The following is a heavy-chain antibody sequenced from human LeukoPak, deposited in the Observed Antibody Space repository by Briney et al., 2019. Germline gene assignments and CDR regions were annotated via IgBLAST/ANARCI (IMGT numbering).Heavy chain of an antibody. D-gene: IGHD6-13*01. CDR1: GGSFSGYY. CDR3: ARNGEYSSSWYFDY. V-gene: IGHV4-34*01. J-gene: IGHJ4*02. CDR2: IYYSGST. Sequence: PSETLSLTCAVYGGSFSGYYWGCIRQPPGKGLEWIGSIYYSGSTYYNPSLKSRVTISVDTSKKQFSLKLSSVTAADTAVYYCARNGEYSSSWYFDYWGQGTLVTVSS.